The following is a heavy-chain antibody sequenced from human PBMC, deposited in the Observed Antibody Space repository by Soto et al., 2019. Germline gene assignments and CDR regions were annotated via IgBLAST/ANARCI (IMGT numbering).Heavy chain of an antibody. CDR1: GYTFSTYA. V-gene: IGHV1-3*01. CDR3: ARGSIAVPKIYYYYYMDF. CDR2: INAGNGNT. J-gene: IGHJ6*03. D-gene: IGHD6-6*01. Sequence: QVQLVQSGAEVKKPGASVKVSCKASGYTFSTYAMHWVRQAPGQRLEWMGWINAGNGNTKYSQKCQGRVTITRDTSASTAYMELSSLRSEDTAMYYCARGSIAVPKIYYYYYMDFWGKGTTVTVSS.